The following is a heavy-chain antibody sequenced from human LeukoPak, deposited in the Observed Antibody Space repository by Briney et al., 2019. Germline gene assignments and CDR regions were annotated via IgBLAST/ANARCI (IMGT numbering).Heavy chain of an antibody. D-gene: IGHD3-22*01. J-gene: IGHJ4*02. CDR1: GGSISSYY. CDR2: IYYSGST. V-gene: IGHV4-30-4*01. Sequence: SETLSLTCTVSGGSISSYYWSWIRQPPGKGLEWIGYIYYSGSTYYNPSLKSRVTISVDTSKNQFSLRLTSVTAADTAVYYCARTYFYDSSGYTSSDSWGQGTLVTVSS. CDR3: ARTYFYDSSGYTSSDS.